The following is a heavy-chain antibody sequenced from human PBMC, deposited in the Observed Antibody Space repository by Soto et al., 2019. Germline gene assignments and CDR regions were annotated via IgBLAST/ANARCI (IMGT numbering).Heavy chain of an antibody. J-gene: IGHJ4*02. CDR2: ISGSGSSR. D-gene: IGHD6-13*01. Sequence: GGSLRLSCAASGFTFSSYAMSWVRQAPGKGLEWVSAISGSGSSRYYADSVKGRFTISRDNSKNTLYLQVNSLRVEDTAVYYCAKATVEYSSSWPFDYWGQGTLVTVSS. V-gene: IGHV3-23*01. CDR1: GFTFSSYA. CDR3: AKATVEYSSSWPFDY.